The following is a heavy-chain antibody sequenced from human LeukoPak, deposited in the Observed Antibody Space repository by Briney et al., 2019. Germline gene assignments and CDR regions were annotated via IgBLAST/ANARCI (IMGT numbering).Heavy chain of an antibody. CDR1: GGSISSSSSY. Sequence: SETLSLTCTVSGGSISSSSSYWGWIRQPPGKGLEWIGRIYYSGSTYYNPSLKSRVTISVDTSKNQFSLKLSSVTAADTAVYYCARHLYSGYSDDDAFDIWGQGTMVTVSS. CDR3: ARHLYSGYSDDDAFDI. CDR2: IYYSGST. D-gene: IGHD5-12*01. J-gene: IGHJ3*02. V-gene: IGHV4-39*01.